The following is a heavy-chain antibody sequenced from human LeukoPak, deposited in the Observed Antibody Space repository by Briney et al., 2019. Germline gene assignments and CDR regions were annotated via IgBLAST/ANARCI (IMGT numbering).Heavy chain of an antibody. D-gene: IGHD2-15*01. J-gene: IGHJ4*02. V-gene: IGHV1-69*13. CDR3: VTSSRGSCYPQVIGY. CDR2: IIPIFGTA. Sequence: SVKVSCKASGGTFSSYAISWVRQAPGQGLEWMGGIIPIFGTANYAQKFQGRVTITADESPSTAYMELSSLRSEDTAVYYCVTSSRGSCYPQVIGYWGQKPLVTVSS. CDR1: GGTFSSYA.